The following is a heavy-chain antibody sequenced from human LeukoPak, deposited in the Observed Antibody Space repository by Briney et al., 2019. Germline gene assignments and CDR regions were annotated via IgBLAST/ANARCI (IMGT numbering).Heavy chain of an antibody. CDR1: VYTFIDYY. J-gene: IGHJ4*02. CDR2: INPNSAGT. CDR3: AAPDSSVWTSDFDH. V-gene: IGHV1-2*02. Sequence: ASLKVSCKASVYTFIDYYIHWVRQIPGQGLERMGWINPNSAGTKFAQKFQGRVIMTGDTSISTAYMELGRLRSDDTAVYYCAAPDSSVWTSDFDHWGQGTLVTVSS. D-gene: IGHD6-19*01.